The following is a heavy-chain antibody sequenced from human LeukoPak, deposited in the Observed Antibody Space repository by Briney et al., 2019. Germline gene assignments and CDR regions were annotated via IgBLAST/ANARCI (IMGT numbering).Heavy chain of an antibody. CDR1: GGSISHYY. J-gene: IGHJ4*02. V-gene: IGHV4-59*08. Sequence: SETLSLTCTVSGGSISHYYWSWIWQPPGKGLEWIGYLFHSGTPRYNPSLKSRVTISADTSKNQFFLTLNSTTAADTAVYSGASGTIVVAYWGPGTLVTVSS. CDR3: ASGTIVVAY. D-gene: IGHD3-22*01. CDR2: LFHSGTP.